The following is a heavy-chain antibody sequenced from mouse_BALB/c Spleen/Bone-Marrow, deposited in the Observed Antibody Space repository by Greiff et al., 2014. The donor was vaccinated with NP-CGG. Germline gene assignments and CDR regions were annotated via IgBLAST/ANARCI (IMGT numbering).Heavy chain of an antibody. CDR3: AHGSTYGYFDY. CDR1: GFNIEDTY. Sequence: LVESGTELVKPGASVKLSCTASGFNIEDTYMHWVKQRPEQGLEWIGRIDPANGNTKYDPKFQGKATITADTSSNTADLQLSSLTSEDTAVYYCAHGSTYGYFDYWGQGTTLTVSS. CDR2: IDPANGNT. J-gene: IGHJ2*01. D-gene: IGHD1-1*01. V-gene: IGHV14-3*02.